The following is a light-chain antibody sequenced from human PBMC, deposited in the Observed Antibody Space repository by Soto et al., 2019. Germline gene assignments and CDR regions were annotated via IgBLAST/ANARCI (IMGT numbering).Light chain of an antibody. Sequence: QSVLTQPASVSGSPGQSITISFTGSSSDIGGYNYVSWYQQHPGKAPKLIIYDVTYRPSGPSYRFSASKSGSTASLTISGLQPEDEADYYCSSYSGSTTHILFGGGTKVTVL. CDR1: SSDIGGYNY. J-gene: IGLJ2*01. CDR2: DVT. V-gene: IGLV2-14*01. CDR3: SSYSGSTTHIL.